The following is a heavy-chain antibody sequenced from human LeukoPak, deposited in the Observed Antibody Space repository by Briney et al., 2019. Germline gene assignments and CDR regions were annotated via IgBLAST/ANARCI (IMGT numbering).Heavy chain of an antibody. V-gene: IGHV3-13*01. CDR3: ARAIRRLGELSSTLAT. D-gene: IGHD3-16*02. CDR2: IGTAGDT. CDR1: GFTFSSYD. Sequence: PGGSLRLSCAASGFTFSSYDMHWVRQATGKGLEWVSAIGTAGDTYYPGSVKGRFTISRENAKNSLYLQMNSLRAGDTAVYYCARAIRRLGELSSTLATWGQGTLVTVSS. J-gene: IGHJ4*02.